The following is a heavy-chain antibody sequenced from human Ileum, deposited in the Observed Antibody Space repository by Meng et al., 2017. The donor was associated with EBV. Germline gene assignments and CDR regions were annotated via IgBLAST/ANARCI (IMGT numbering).Heavy chain of an antibody. CDR1: GDSVSSDKTA. CDR2: TYRRSRWYY. Sequence: QLQLQESGPGPVQPSQRLSLSCVISGDSVSSDKTAWNWIRQSPSRGLEWLGRTYRRSRWYYDYALSVKSRINISPDTSKNQVSLQLNSVTDEDTGIYYCATSRIAKFDRWGQGTLVTVSS. V-gene: IGHV6-1*01. J-gene: IGHJ5*02. CDR3: ATSRIAKFDR.